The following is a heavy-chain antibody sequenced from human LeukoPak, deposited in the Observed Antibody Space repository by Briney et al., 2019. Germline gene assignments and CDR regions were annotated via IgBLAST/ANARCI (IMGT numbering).Heavy chain of an antibody. CDR1: GFTFKHYG. V-gene: IGHV3-33*01. CDR2: IWYDGSNT. J-gene: IGHJ5*02. Sequence: GRSLRLSCGASGFTFKHYGMHWVRQAPGKGLEWVAVIWYDGSNTFYADSVKGRFTISGDNSNNTLYLQVNSLRAEDTAVYYCARDLYGGNSASWVDLWGQGTLVTVSS. CDR3: ARDLYGGNSASWVDL. D-gene: IGHD4-23*01.